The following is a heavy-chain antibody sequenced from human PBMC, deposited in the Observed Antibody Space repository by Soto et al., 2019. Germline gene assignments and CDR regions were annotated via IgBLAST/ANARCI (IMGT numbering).Heavy chain of an antibody. CDR3: AKAGYDFWSGYSQHFDY. J-gene: IGHJ4*02. CDR2: ISWNSGSI. CDR1: GFTFDEYA. Sequence: PGGSLRLSCAASGFTFDEYAMHWVRQAPGKGLEWVSGISWNSGSIGYADSVKGRFTISRDNAKNSLYLQMNSLRAEDTALYYCAKAGYDFWSGYSQHFDYWGQGTLVNVSS. D-gene: IGHD3-3*01. V-gene: IGHV3-9*01.